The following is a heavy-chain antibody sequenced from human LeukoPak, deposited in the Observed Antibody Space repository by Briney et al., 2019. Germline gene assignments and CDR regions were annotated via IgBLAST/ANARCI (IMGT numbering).Heavy chain of an antibody. CDR2: INHSGST. V-gene: IGHV4-31*03. J-gene: IGHJ2*01. CDR3: ARAARQGFTMIVVPFFYFDL. Sequence: SETLSLTCTVSGGSISSGASDWGWIRQHPKRGLEWVGYINHSGSTYNNPSLGSRVTMSVDTSKNQFSLKLSSVTAADSAVYYCARAARQGFTMIVVPFFYFDLWGRGTLVTVSS. D-gene: IGHD3-22*01. CDR1: GGSISSGASD.